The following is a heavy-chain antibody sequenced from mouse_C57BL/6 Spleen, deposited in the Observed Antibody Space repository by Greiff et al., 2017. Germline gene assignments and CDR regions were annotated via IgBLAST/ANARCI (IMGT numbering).Heavy chain of an antibody. CDR1: GFSLTSYG. D-gene: IGHD1-1*01. Sequence: VKLKQSGPGLVQPSQSLSITCTVSGFSLTSYGVHWVRQSPGKGLEWLGVIWSGGSTDYNAAFISRLSISKDNSKSQVFFKMNSLQADDTAIYYCAISFFTTVVDYAMDYWGQGTSVTVSS. CDR3: AISFFTTVVDYAMDY. V-gene: IGHV2-2*01. J-gene: IGHJ4*01. CDR2: IWSGGST.